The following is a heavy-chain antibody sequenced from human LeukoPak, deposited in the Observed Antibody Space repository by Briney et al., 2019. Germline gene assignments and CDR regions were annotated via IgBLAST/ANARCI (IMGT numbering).Heavy chain of an antibody. CDR2: IWYDGSNK. CDR1: GFTFSSYG. CDR3: ANRGYQYYFDY. Sequence: GRSLRLSCAASGFTFSSYGMHWVRQAPGKGLEWVAVIWYDGSNKYYADSVKGRFTISRDNSKNTLYLQMNSLRAEDTAVYYCANRGYQYYFDYWGQGTLVTVSP. V-gene: IGHV3-33*06. J-gene: IGHJ4*02. D-gene: IGHD3-22*01.